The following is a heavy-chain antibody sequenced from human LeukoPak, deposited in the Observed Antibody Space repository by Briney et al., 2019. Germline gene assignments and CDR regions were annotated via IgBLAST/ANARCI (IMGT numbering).Heavy chain of an antibody. CDR1: EYSFPNYC. J-gene: IGHJ4*02. V-gene: IGHV5-51*01. D-gene: IGHD6-13*01. Sequence: GESLKISCKHSEYSFPNYCIGWVRQMPGKGVELRGIIYPDDSDARYSPSFKGQVTISADKSTSTAYLQCSSLKASDTAMYYCAIGRGGQQLGDYWGQGTLVTVSS. CDR2: IYPDDSDA. CDR3: AIGRGGQQLGDY.